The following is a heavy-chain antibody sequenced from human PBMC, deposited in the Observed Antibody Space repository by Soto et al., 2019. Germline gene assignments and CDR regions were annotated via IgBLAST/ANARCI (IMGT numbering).Heavy chain of an antibody. J-gene: IGHJ5*02. CDR1: GYTFTGYY. CDR2: INPNSGGT. D-gene: IGHD2-2*01. CDR3: ARAPTAAAALTDP. V-gene: IGHV1-2*04. Sequence: ASVKVSCKASGYTFTGYYMHWVRQAPGQGLEWMGWINPNSGGTNYAQKFQGWVTMTRDTSIGTAYMELSRLRSDDTAVYYCARAPTAAAALTDPWGQGTLVTVSS.